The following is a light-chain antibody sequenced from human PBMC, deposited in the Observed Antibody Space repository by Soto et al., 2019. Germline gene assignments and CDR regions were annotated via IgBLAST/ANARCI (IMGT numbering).Light chain of an antibody. CDR1: NIGSKN. Sequence: SYELTQPLSVSVALGQTARITCGGNNIGSKNVHWYQQKPRQAPVLVIYRDSNRPSGIPERFSGSNSGNTATLTISRAQAGDEADYYCQVWDSSTAVFGGGTKVTVL. CDR2: RDS. V-gene: IGLV3-9*01. J-gene: IGLJ3*02. CDR3: QVWDSSTAV.